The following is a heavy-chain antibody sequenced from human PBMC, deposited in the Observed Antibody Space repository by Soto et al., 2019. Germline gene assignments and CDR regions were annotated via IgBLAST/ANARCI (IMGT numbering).Heavy chain of an antibody. Sequence: PSETLSLTCTVSGGSITSYYWSWIRQSPGKGLEWIGYIYYSGSPSYNQSLKSRVTISTDTSKNQFSLKVNSVTAADTAVYYCARILSAPPHTSYYMDVWGKGTTVTVSS. CDR3: ARILSAPPHTSYYMDV. CDR2: IYYSGSP. V-gene: IGHV4-59*08. D-gene: IGHD6-6*01. CDR1: GGSITSYY. J-gene: IGHJ6*03.